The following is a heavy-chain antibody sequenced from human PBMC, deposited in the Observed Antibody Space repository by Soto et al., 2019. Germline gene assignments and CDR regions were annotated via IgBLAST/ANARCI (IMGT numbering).Heavy chain of an antibody. Sequence: GGSVRLSCAASGFTFSSYGMHWVRQAPGKGLEWVAVISYDGSNKYYADSVKGRFTISRDNSKNTLYLQMNSLRAEDTAVYYCAKDKELAFDYWGQGTLVTVS. CDR1: GFTFSSYG. CDR2: ISYDGSNK. V-gene: IGHV3-30*18. J-gene: IGHJ4*02. D-gene: IGHD1-26*01. CDR3: AKDKELAFDY.